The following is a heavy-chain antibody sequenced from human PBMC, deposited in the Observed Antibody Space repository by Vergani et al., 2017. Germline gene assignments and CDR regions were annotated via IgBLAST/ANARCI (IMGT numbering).Heavy chain of an antibody. CDR3: ARASHCMKCYSXGHKGPGYYYMDV. CDR2: MYTSGHT. Sequence: QVQLQESGPGLLKPSQTLSPTCTVFGASVSRGTYYWTWIRQPPGKKLEWIVRMYTSGHTIYNPSPESRVTMSVDKSKNQFSLQLGSVTAADTAVYYCARASHCMKCYSXGHKGPGYYYMDVWGKETTVTVSS. J-gene: IGHJ6*03. D-gene: IGHD3-10*01. V-gene: IGHV4-61*02. CDR1: GASVSRGTYY.